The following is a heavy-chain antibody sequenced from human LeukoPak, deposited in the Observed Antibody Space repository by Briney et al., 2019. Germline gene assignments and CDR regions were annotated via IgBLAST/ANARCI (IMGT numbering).Heavy chain of an antibody. CDR1: GFTFSSYA. Sequence: GGSLRLSCVASGFTFSSYAMHWVRQTPGKGLEYVSGINSNGGSTHYANSVKGRFTISRDNSKHTLYLQMGSLRTEDMAVYYCATSGSYWGGFDYWGQGTLVTVSS. D-gene: IGHD1-26*01. CDR2: INSNGGST. V-gene: IGHV3-64*01. J-gene: IGHJ4*02. CDR3: ATSGSYWGGFDY.